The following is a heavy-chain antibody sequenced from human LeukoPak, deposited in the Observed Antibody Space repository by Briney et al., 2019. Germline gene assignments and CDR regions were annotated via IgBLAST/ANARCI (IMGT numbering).Heavy chain of an antibody. CDR1: GYTFTGYY. J-gene: IGHJ4*02. CDR3: TRALSGCVLCFDY. V-gene: IGHV1-8*02. CDR2: MNPNSGNT. D-gene: IGHD6-19*01. Sequence: ASVKVSCTASGYTFTGYYMHWVRQATGQGLEWLGWMNPNSGNTGYAQKFQGRVTMTRDTSISTAYMELTSLTSEDTAVYYCTRALSGCVLCFDYWGQGTLVTVSS.